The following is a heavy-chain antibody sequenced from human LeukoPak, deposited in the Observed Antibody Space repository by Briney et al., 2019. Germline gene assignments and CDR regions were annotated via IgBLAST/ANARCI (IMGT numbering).Heavy chain of an antibody. CDR2: IIPIFGTA. D-gene: IGHD3-3*01. Sequence: SVKVSCKASGGTFSSYAISWVRQAPGQGLEWMGGIIPIFGTANYAQKFQGRVTITADESTSTAYMELSSLRSEDTAVYYCARFTYDFWSGYYRNYYYYGMDVWGQGTTVTVSS. CDR1: GGTFSSYA. J-gene: IGHJ6*02. V-gene: IGHV1-69*13. CDR3: ARFTYDFWSGYYRNYYYYGMDV.